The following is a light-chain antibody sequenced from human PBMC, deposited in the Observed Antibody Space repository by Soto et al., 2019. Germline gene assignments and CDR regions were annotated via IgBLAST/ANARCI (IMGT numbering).Light chain of an antibody. CDR2: GAS. CDR3: QQYYVSPRP. J-gene: IGKJ1*01. Sequence: EIVLTQSPGTLSLSPGERATLSCRASQSVTTYLAWYQHKPGQAPRLLIHGASNRATGIPDRFSGSGSGTDFTLTISRLEPEDFAMHYCQQYYVSPRPFGQGTKVEIK. CDR1: QSVTTY. V-gene: IGKV3-20*01.